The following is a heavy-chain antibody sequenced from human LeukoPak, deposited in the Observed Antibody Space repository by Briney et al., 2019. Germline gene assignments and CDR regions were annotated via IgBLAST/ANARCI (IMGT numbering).Heavy chain of an antibody. CDR2: ISSSSSTI. D-gene: IGHD3-3*01. Sequence: AGGSLRLSCAASGFTFSSYSMNWVRQAPGKGLEWVSYISSSSSTIYYADSVKGRFTISRDNAKNSLYLQMNSLRAEDTAVYYCARSETYYDFWSGYFYFDYWGQGTLVTVSS. CDR1: GFTFSSYS. J-gene: IGHJ4*02. CDR3: ARSETYYDFWSGYFYFDY. V-gene: IGHV3-48*01.